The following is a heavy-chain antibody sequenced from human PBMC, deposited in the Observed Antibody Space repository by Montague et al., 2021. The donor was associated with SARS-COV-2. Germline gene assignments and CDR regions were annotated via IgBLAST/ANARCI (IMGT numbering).Heavy chain of an antibody. CDR2: IWYDGSNK. J-gene: IGHJ4*02. V-gene: IGHV3-33*06. CDR1: GFTFSSYG. Sequence: SLRLSCAASGFTFSSYGMHWVRQAPGKGLERVAVIWYDGSNKYYADSVKGRFTISRDNSKNTLYLQMNSLRAEDTAVYYCAKEGIVALDYWGQGTLVTVSS. CDR3: AKEGIVALDY. D-gene: IGHD1-26*01.